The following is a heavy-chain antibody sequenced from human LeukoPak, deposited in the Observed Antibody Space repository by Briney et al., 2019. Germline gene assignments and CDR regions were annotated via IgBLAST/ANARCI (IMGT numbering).Heavy chain of an antibody. J-gene: IGHJ4*02. CDR2: LGGSGGTT. CDR3: ARRGVVIRVILVGFHKEAYYYDS. CDR1: GITLSNYG. V-gene: IGHV3-23*01. Sequence: GGSLRLSCAVSGITLSNYGMSWVRQAPGKGLEWVAGLGGSGGTTNYSDSVKGRFTISRDNRKNTLYLQMNSLRAEDTAVYFCARRGVVIRVILVGFHKEAYYYDSWGQGALVTVSS. D-gene: IGHD3-22*01.